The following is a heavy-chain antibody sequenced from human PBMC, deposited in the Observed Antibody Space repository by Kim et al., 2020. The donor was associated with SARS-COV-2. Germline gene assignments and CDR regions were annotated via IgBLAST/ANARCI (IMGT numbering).Heavy chain of an antibody. CDR3: ARARRYSGSYDYFDY. J-gene: IGHJ4*02. V-gene: IGHV4-31*03. CDR2: IYYSGST. CDR1: GGSISSGGYY. Sequence: SETLSLTCTVSGGSISSGGYYWSWIRQHPGKGLEWIGYIYYSGSTYYNPSLKSRVTISVDTSKNQFSLKLGSVTAADTAVYYCARARRYSGSYDYFDYWGQGTLVTVSS. D-gene: IGHD1-26*01.